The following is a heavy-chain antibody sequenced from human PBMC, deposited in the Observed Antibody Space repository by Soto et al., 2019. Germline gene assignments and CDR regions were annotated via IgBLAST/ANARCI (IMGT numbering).Heavy chain of an antibody. CDR3: ARELVGTGWYIDL. V-gene: IGHV3-7*01. J-gene: IGHJ2*01. D-gene: IGHD2-21*02. CDR2: INHAGSEK. Sequence: GGSLRLSCGASGFSFSSYSISWVRQAPGKGLEWVANINHAGSEKYYVGSVKGRFTMYRDNAKNSAYLQMNSLRVDDTAVYYCARELVGTGWYIDLWGRGTLVTVSS. CDR1: GFSFSSYS.